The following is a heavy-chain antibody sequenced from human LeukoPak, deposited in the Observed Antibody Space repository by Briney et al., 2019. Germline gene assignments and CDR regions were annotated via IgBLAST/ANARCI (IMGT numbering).Heavy chain of an antibody. CDR3: ARGLGILGATTGLFDY. D-gene: IGHD3-3*01. Sequence: ASVKVSCKASGYNFTSYGISWVRQAPGQGLEWMGWISAYNGNTNYAQKLQGRVTMTTDTSTSTAYMELRSLRSDDTAVYYCARGLGILGATTGLFDYWGQRTLVTVSS. J-gene: IGHJ4*02. CDR2: ISAYNGNT. CDR1: GYNFTSYG. V-gene: IGHV1-18*01.